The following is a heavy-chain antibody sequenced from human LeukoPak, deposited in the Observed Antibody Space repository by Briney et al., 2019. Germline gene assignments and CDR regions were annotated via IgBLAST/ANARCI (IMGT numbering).Heavy chain of an antibody. D-gene: IGHD2-2*02. CDR1: GGTFSSYA. V-gene: IGHV1-69*05. J-gene: IGHJ6*03. CDR2: IIPIFGTA. Sequence: ASVKVSCKASGGTFSSYAISWVRQAPGQGLEWMGGIIPIFGTANYAQKFQGRVTITTDESTSTAHMELSSLRSEDTAVYYCARVRIVVVPAAIQHDYYYYYMDVWGKGTTVTVSS. CDR3: ARVRIVVVPAAIQHDYYYYYMDV.